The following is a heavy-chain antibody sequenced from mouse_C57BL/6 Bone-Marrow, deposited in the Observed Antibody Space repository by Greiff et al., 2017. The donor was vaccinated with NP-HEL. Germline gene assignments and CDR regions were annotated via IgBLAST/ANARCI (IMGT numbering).Heavy chain of an antibody. J-gene: IGHJ2*01. Sequence: SGPELVKPGASVKISCKASGYSFTSYYIHWVKQRPGQGLEWIGWIYPGSGNTKYNEKFKGKATLTADTSSSTAYMQLSSLTSEDSAVYYCARNYGSFDYWGQGTTLTVSS. CDR1: GYSFTSYY. D-gene: IGHD1-1*01. V-gene: IGHV1-66*01. CDR3: ARNYGSFDY. CDR2: IYPGSGNT.